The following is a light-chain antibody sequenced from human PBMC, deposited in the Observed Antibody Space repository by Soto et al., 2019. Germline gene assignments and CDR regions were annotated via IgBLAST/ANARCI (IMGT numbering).Light chain of an antibody. CDR1: QSVSSN. Sequence: EIVMTQSPATLSVSPGERATLSCRASQSVSSNLAWYQQKPGQAPRLLIYGASTRATGIPARFSGSGSGTEFTLTISSLQSEYFAVYHCQQYNNWPYTFGQGTKLEIK. J-gene: IGKJ2*01. V-gene: IGKV3-15*01. CDR3: QQYNNWPYT. CDR2: GAS.